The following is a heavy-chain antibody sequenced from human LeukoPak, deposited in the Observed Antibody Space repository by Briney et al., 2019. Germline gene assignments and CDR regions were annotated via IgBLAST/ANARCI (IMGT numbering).Heavy chain of an antibody. Sequence: AGRSLRLSCAASGFTFSSYSMNWVRQAPGKGLEWVSSISSSSSYIYYADSVKGRFTISRDNAKNSLYLQMNSLRAEDTAVYYCARDTTVTGYFDYWGQGTLVTVSS. CDR1: GFTFSSYS. D-gene: IGHD4-17*01. J-gene: IGHJ4*02. CDR2: ISSSSSYI. CDR3: ARDTTVTGYFDY. V-gene: IGHV3-21*01.